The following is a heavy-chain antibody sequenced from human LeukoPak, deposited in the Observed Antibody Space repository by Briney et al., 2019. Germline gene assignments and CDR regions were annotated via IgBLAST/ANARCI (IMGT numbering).Heavy chain of an antibody. CDR1: GFTFSSYW. Sequence: PGGSLRLSCAASGFTFSSYWMHWVRQAPGKGLVWVSRINSDGSSTSYADSVKGRFTISRDNAKNTLYLQMNSLRAEDTAVYHCARGKWELLGPSDVWGQGTLVTVSS. CDR3: ARGKWELLGPSDV. J-gene: IGHJ4*02. D-gene: IGHD1-26*01. V-gene: IGHV3-74*01. CDR2: INSDGSST.